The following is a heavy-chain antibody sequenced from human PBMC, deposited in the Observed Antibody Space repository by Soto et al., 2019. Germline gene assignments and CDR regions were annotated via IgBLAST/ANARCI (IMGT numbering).Heavy chain of an antibody. CDR2: IYYSGST. Sequence: SETLSLTCTVSGGSISSGGYYWSWIRQHPGKGLEWIGYIYYSGSTYYNPSLKSRVTISVDTSKNQFSLKLSSVTAADTAVYYCARDWADYGDYAPYGYWGKGTLVTVS. CDR1: GGSISSGGYY. CDR3: ARDWADYGDYAPYGY. J-gene: IGHJ4*02. D-gene: IGHD4-17*01. V-gene: IGHV4-30-4*08.